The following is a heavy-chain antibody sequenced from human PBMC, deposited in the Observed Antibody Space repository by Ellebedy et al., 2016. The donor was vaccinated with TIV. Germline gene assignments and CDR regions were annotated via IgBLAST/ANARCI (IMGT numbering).Heavy chain of an antibody. CDR2: INQDGTVK. J-gene: IGHJ4*01. CDR1: GFPFTNYW. V-gene: IGHV3-7*01. CDR3: ARELGGRGAY. D-gene: IGHD2-21*01. Sequence: GGSLRLSXAASGFPFTNYWMHWVRQAPGKGLEWVANINQDGTVKYYVDSVKGRFAISRDNAENSVYLQMNSLRPDDTALYYCARELGGRGAYWGHGTLVTVSS.